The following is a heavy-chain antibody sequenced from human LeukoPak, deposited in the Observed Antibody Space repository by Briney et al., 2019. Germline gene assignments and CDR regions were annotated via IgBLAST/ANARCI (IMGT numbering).Heavy chain of an antibody. Sequence: SGESLKISCKGSGYTFSSYWIGWVRQMPGKGLEWMGIIYPGDSDTRYSPSLQGQVTISVDTSIGTAYLQWSSLKASDTAIYYCARQNDFRLDYWGQGTLVAVSS. J-gene: IGHJ4*02. D-gene: IGHD3-3*01. CDR2: IYPGDSDT. CDR3: ARQNDFRLDY. V-gene: IGHV5-51*01. CDR1: GYTFSSYW.